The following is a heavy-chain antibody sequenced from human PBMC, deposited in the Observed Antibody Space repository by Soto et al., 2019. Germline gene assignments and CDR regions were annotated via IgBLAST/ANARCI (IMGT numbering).Heavy chain of an antibody. D-gene: IGHD6-19*01. CDR3: ARTLKEQWLEDYYYYGTDV. J-gene: IGHJ6*02. Sequence: SETLSLTCTVSGGSISSGGYYWSWIRQHPGKGLEWIGYVYYSGSTYYNPSLKSRVTISVDTSKNQFSLKLSSVTAADTAVYYCARTLKEQWLEDYYYYGTDVWGQGTTVTVSS. CDR1: GGSISSGGYY. CDR2: VYYSGST. V-gene: IGHV4-31*03.